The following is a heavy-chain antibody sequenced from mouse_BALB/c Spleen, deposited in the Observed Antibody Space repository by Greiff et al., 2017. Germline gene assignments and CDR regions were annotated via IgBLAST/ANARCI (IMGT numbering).Heavy chain of an antibody. D-gene: IGHD2-12*01. V-gene: IGHV14-4*02. CDR1: GFNIKDYY. CDR3: NAFTTGFAY. J-gene: IGHJ3*01. CDR2: IDPENGDT. Sequence: VQLKQSGAELVRSGASVKLSCTASGFNIKDYYMHWVKQRPEQGLEWIGWIDPENGDTEYAPKFQGKATMTADTSSNTAYLQLSSLTSEDTAVYYCNAFTTGFAYWGQGTLVTVSA.